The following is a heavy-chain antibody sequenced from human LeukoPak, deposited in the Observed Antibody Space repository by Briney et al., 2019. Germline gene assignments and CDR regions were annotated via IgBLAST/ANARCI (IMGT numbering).Heavy chain of an antibody. V-gene: IGHV7-4-1*02. CDR2: INTNTGNP. CDR3: ARGVYTIFGVVNKFDY. CDR1: GYTFTDYD. Sequence: ASVKVSCKTSGYTFTDYDITWVRQAPGQGLEWMGWINTNTGNPTYAQGFTGRFVFSLGTSVSTAYLQISSLKAEDTAVYYCARGVYTIFGVVNKFDYWGQGTLVTVSS. J-gene: IGHJ4*02. D-gene: IGHD3-3*01.